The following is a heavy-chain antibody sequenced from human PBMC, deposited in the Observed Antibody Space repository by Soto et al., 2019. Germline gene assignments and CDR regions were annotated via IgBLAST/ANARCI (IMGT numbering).Heavy chain of an antibody. J-gene: IGHJ6*02. Sequence: PGGSLRLSCAAFGFDFSSYGMHWVRQTPGKGLEWVAVLGFDGGGRYYADSVKGRFTISRDNSKKMLYLQMDSLRADDTALYYCAREPAGPDYAMDVWGQGTTVTVSS. CDR3: AREPAGPDYAMDV. V-gene: IGHV3-33*01. CDR2: LGFDGGGR. CDR1: GFDFSSYG.